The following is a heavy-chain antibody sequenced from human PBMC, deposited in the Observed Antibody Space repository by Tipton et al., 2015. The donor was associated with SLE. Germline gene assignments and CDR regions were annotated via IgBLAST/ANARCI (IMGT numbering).Heavy chain of an antibody. CDR1: GYTFSTSD. V-gene: IGHV1-18*01. Sequence: QSGAEVKKPGASVKVSCKASGYTFSTSDINWVRQAPGQGLEWMAWISVYSGLANTKYALRFQDRVTMTTDTSTSTAYMELRSLRSDDTAVYYCARSHPVVAAEMLDYWGQGTLVSVSS. CDR3: ARSHPVVAAEMLDY. D-gene: IGHD2-15*01. CDR2: ISVYSGLANT. J-gene: IGHJ4*02.